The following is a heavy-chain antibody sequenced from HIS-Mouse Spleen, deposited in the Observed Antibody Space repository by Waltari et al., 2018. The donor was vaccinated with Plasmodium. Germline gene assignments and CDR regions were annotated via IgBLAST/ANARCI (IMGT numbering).Heavy chain of an antibody. V-gene: IGHV3-21*01. CDR3: ARDRSAAALLGY. Sequence: EVQLVESGGGLVKPGGSLRLSCAASGFTFRSYRRNWVRQAPGKGMGLVSAISSSRSYIYYADSVKGRFTSARDNAKNSLYLQMNSLRAEDTAVYYCARDRSAAALLGYWGQGTLVTVSS. CDR1: GFTFRSYR. CDR2: ISSSRSYI. J-gene: IGHJ4*02. D-gene: IGHD6-13*01.